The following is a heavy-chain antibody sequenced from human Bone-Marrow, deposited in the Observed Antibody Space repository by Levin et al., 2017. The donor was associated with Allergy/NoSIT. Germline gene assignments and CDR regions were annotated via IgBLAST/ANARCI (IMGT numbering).Heavy chain of an antibody. CDR1: GFSVNNNY. V-gene: IGHV3-66*01. J-gene: IGHJ4*02. CDR3: AREDYYGSGSADY. D-gene: IGHD3-10*01. Sequence: LPGGSLRLSCEASGFSVNNNYMSWVRQAPGKGLEWVAVIYSDGSTYHVDSVKGRFTISRDDSKNTVYLQMNSLRVGDTAVYYCAREDYYGSGSADYWGQGTAVTVSS. CDR2: IYSDGST.